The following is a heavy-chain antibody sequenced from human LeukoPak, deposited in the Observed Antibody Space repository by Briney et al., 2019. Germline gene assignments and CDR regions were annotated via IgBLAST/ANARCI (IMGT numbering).Heavy chain of an antibody. CDR2: TYYSGST. CDR3: ARPVVAATGWAVGDAFDI. Sequence: PSETLSLTCTVSGGSISSSSYYWGRIRQPPGKGLEWIGSTYYSGSTYYNPSLKSRVTISVDTSKNQFSLKLSSVTAADTAVYYCARPVVAATGWAVGDAFDIWGQGTMVTVSS. D-gene: IGHD2-15*01. V-gene: IGHV4-39*01. J-gene: IGHJ3*02. CDR1: GGSISSSSYY.